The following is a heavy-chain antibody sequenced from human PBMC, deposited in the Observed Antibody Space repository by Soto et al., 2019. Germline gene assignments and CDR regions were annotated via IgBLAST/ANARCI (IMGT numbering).Heavy chain of an antibody. Sequence: GGSLRLSCAASGFTLSNYWMHWVRQAPGKGLVWVSRVDPHGSSTSYADSVRGRFTISRDNAKNTLYLQMNSLRAEDTAVYYCARDMEALFDYWGQGSLVTVS. CDR1: GFTLSNYW. D-gene: IGHD3-10*01. V-gene: IGHV3-74*01. CDR3: ARDMEALFDY. CDR2: VDPHGSST. J-gene: IGHJ4*02.